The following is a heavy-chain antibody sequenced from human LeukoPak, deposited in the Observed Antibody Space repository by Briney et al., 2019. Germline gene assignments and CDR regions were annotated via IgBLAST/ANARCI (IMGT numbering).Heavy chain of an antibody. V-gene: IGHV3-23*01. CDR1: GFAFSSYA. D-gene: IGHD4-23*01. J-gene: IGHJ4*02. CDR3: AKGRVVSGDFDY. CDR2: ISGSGGST. Sequence: PGESLRLSCVASGFAFSSYAMSWVRQAPGKGLEWVSGISGSGGSTYYADSVKGRFTISRDNSKNTLYLQMNSLRAEDTAVYYCAKGRVVSGDFDYWGQGTLVTVSS.